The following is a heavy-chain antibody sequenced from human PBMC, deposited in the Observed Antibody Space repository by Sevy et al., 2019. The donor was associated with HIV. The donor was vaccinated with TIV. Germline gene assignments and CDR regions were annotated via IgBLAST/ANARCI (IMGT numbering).Heavy chain of an antibody. CDR2: IRYDGSTK. V-gene: IGHV3-30*02. CDR1: GFTFKNFG. CDR3: VKGPHPAVTTSYGMDV. J-gene: IGHJ6*02. Sequence: GESLKISCAASGFTFKNFGMHWVRQAPGKGLEWVTFIRYDGSTKYYADSVRGRFTISRDNSKRTLYLQMNSLRPADTAVYYCVKGPHPAVTTSYGMDVWGQGTTVTVSS. D-gene: IGHD4-17*01.